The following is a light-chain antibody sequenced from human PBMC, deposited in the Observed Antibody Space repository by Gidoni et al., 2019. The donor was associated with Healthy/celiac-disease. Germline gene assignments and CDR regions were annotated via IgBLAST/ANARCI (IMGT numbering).Light chain of an antibody. Sequence: DIQMTQSPYSLSASVGDRVTITCRASQSISSYLNWYQQKPGKAPKLLIYAASSLQSGVPSRFSGSGSGTDFTLTISSLQPEDFATYYCQQSYSTPFTFGPGTKLDIK. CDR1: QSISSY. CDR2: AAS. V-gene: IGKV1-39*01. CDR3: QQSYSTPFT. J-gene: IGKJ3*01.